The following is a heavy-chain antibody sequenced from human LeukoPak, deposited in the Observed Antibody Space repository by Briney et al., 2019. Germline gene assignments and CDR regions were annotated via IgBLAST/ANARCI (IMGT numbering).Heavy chain of an antibody. J-gene: IGHJ4*02. Sequence: GGSLRLSCAASGFTFSTYSMNWVRQAPGKGLEWVSYISYSSSAIYYADSVKGRFTISRDNAKNSLYLRMNSLRDEDTAVYYCARDSYGSSGYYYVSDYWGQGTLVTVSS. V-gene: IGHV3-48*02. D-gene: IGHD3-22*01. CDR3: ARDSYGSSGYYYVSDY. CDR2: ISYSSSAI. CDR1: GFTFSTYS.